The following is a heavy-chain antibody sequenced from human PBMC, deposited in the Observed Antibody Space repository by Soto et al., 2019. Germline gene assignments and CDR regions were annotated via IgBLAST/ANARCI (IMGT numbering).Heavy chain of an antibody. V-gene: IGHV3-23*01. Sequence: EVQLLESGGGLVQPGGSLRLSCAASGLTFSSFAVSWVRQAPGKGLEWVSAISGSGGRTYYADSVKGRFTLSRDNSKSTLYLQTNSLRVDDTAVYYCAKDPSGATSWYYWYFVLWGRGTLVTFSS. J-gene: IGHJ2*01. D-gene: IGHD6-13*01. CDR3: AKDPSGATSWYYWYFVL. CDR1: GLTFSSFA. CDR2: ISGSGGRT.